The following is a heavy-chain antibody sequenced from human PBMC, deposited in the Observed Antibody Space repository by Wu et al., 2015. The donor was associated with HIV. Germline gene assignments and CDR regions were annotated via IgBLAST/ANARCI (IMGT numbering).Heavy chain of an antibody. Sequence: QVQLVQSGAEVKKPGASVKVSCKASGYTFTGYFMHWVRLAPGQGLEWMGWINLNSGATNYAQKFQGRVTMTRDTSISTAYMELNRMRSDDTAVFYCARLGYSSSSVQYYYYMDVWGKRAAVTVSS. D-gene: IGHD6-6*01. CDR2: INLNSGAT. CDR1: GYTFTGYF. CDR3: ARLGYSSSSVQYYYYMDV. J-gene: IGHJ6*03. V-gene: IGHV1-2*02.